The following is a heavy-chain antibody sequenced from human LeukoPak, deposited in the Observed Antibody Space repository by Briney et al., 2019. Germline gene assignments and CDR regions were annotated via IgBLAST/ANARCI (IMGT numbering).Heavy chain of an antibody. CDR1: GFTFNSYS. CDR3: ARNEWGSYYFDY. CDR2: ISGSSGYI. V-gene: IGHV3-21*01. Sequence: KPGGSLRLSCAASGFTFNSYSMNWVRQAPGKGLEWVSSISGSSGYIYYADSVKGRFTISRDNAKNSLYLQMNSLRAEGTAVYYCARNEWGSYYFDYWGQGTLVTVSS. D-gene: IGHD1-1*01. J-gene: IGHJ4*02.